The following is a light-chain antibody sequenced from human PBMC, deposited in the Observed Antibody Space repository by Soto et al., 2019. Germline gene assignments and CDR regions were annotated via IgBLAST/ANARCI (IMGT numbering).Light chain of an antibody. CDR2: DAS. CDR1: QSVGLS. CDR3: QQYNYWPPIT. Sequence: EIVLTQSPATLSLSPGERATLSCRASQSVGLSLAWYQQKPGQAPRLLIYDASERASGIPARFSGSGSGTEFTLTISSLQSEDFAVYYCQQYNYWPPITFGQGTRLEIK. J-gene: IGKJ5*01. V-gene: IGKV3D-15*01.